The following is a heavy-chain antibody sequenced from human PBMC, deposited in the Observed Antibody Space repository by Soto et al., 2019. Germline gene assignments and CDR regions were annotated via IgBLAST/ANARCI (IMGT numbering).Heavy chain of an antibody. CDR3: ARDRGGYDANWFDP. CDR2: IYYSGST. D-gene: IGHD5-12*01. J-gene: IGHJ5*02. Sequence: SETLSLTCTVSGGSISSGGYYWSWIRQHPGKGLEWIGYIYYSGSTYYNPSLKSRVTISVDTSKNQFSLKLSSVTAADTAVYYCARDRGGYDANWFDPWGQGTLVTVSS. V-gene: IGHV4-31*03. CDR1: GGSISSGGYY.